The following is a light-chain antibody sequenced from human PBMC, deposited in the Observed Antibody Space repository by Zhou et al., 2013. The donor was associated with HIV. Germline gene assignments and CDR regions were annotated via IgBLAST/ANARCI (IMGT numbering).Light chain of an antibody. J-gene: IGKJ2*01. CDR2: AAS. Sequence: EIVLTQSPGTLSLSPGERATLSCRASQSVNSSFLAWYQQKPGQAPRLLIYAASSRATGIPDRFSGSGSGTDFTLTINRLEPEDFAVYYCQRYAGSSYSFGQGTKLEIK. CDR3: QRYAGSSYS. V-gene: IGKV3-20*01. CDR1: QSVNSSF.